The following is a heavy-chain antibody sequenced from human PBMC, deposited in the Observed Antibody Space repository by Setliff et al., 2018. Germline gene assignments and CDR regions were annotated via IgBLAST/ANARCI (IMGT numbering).Heavy chain of an antibody. Sequence: PSETLSLTCTVSGGSISSTTYYWGWIRQAPGKGLEWIGSISYGGSTYYNPSLESRVTISVDTSKNQLSLRLRPVTAADTAVYFCARDFELLENYDIRGVFFDYWGQGTLVTVSS. J-gene: IGHJ4*01. CDR3: ARDFELLENYDIRGVFFDY. D-gene: IGHD3-9*01. CDR1: GGSISSTTYY. CDR2: ISYGGST. V-gene: IGHV4-39*07.